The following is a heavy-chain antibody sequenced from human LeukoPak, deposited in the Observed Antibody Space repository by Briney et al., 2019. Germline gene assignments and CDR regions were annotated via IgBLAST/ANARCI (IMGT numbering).Heavy chain of an antibody. J-gene: IGHJ6*02. V-gene: IGHV3-64D*06. CDR2: ISSNGGST. Sequence: GGSLRLSCSASGFTFSSDAMHWVRQAPGKGLEYVSAISSNGGSTYYADSVKGRFTISRDNSKNTLYLQMSSLRAEDTAVYYCVKATYYYGSGSYEIYYYGMDVWGQGTTVTVSS. CDR1: GFTFSSDA. D-gene: IGHD3-10*01. CDR3: VKATYYYGSGSYEIYYYGMDV.